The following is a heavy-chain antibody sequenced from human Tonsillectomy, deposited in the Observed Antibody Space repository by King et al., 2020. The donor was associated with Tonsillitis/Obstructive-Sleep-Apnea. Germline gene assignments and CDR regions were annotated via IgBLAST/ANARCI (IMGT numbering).Heavy chain of an antibody. J-gene: IGHJ3*02. CDR1: GYTFTGYY. CDR2: INPNGGGA. D-gene: IGHD6-13*01. CDR3: ARDVYLYSSNWGDAFDI. Sequence: QLVQSGAEVKKPWASVKVSCKASGYTFTGYYMHWVLQAPGQGLEWMVRINPNGGGANYAKNFQGRVTMTRDTAISTAYIELSRLRSDDTAVYYCARDVYLYSSNWGDAFDIWGQGTMVTVSS. V-gene: IGHV1-2*06.